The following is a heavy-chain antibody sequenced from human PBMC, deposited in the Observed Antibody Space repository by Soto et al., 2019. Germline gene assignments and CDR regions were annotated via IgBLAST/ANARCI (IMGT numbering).Heavy chain of an antibody. CDR2: IWYDGSNK. Sequence: PGGSLRLSCAASGFTFSSYGMHWVRQAPGKGLEWVAVIWYDGSNKYCADSVKGRFTISRDNSKNTLYLQMNSLRAEDTAVYYCARTAPCSSTSCYTFWFDPWGQGTLVTVPQ. CDR3: ARTAPCSSTSCYTFWFDP. V-gene: IGHV3-33*01. CDR1: GFTFSSYG. J-gene: IGHJ5*02. D-gene: IGHD2-2*02.